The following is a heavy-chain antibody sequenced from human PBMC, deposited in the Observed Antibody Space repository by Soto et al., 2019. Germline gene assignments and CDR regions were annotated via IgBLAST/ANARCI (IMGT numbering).Heavy chain of an antibody. J-gene: IGHJ4*02. V-gene: IGHV1-3*01. CDR3: ARELQGLYYFDY. CDR2: INAGNGNT. Sequence: GASVKVSCKASGYTFISYAIHWVRQAPGQRLEWMGWINAGNGNTKYSQKFQGRVTITRDTSASTAYMELTILRSEDAAVYYCARELQGLYYFDYWGQGTLV. CDR1: GYTFISYA. D-gene: IGHD2-15*01.